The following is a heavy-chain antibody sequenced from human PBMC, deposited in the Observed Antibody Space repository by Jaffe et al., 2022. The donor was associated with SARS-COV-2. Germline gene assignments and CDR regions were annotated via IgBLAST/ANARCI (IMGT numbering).Heavy chain of an antibody. J-gene: IGHJ4*02. CDR2: ISSSSSYI. Sequence: EVQLVESGGGLVKPGGSLRLSCAASGFTFSSYSMNWVRQAPGKGLEWVSSISSSSSYIYYADSVKGRFTISRDNAKNSLYLQMNSLRAEDTAVYYCARDSRHYYGSGSYAFDYWGQGTLVTVSS. V-gene: IGHV3-21*01. CDR1: GFTFSSYS. D-gene: IGHD3-10*01. CDR3: ARDSRHYYGSGSYAFDY.